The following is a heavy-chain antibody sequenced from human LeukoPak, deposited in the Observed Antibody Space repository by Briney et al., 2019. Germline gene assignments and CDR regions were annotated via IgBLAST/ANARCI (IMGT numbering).Heavy chain of an antibody. CDR3: ATDWRLRLGELSLWGAFDI. Sequence: ASVKVSCKVSGYTLTELSMHWVRQAPGKGLEWMGSFDPEDGETIYAQKFQGRVTMTEDTSTDTAYMELSSLRSEDTAVYYCATDWRLRLGELSLWGAFDIWGQGTMVTVSS. CDR2: FDPEDGET. V-gene: IGHV1-24*01. J-gene: IGHJ3*02. CDR1: GYTLTELS. D-gene: IGHD3-16*02.